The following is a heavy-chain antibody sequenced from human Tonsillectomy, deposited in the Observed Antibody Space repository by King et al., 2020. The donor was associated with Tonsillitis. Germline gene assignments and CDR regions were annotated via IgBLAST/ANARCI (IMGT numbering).Heavy chain of an antibody. CDR2: LYSGGST. CDR3: ARGRGYSGYHFDY. V-gene: IGHV3-53*01. CDR1: GFTVSSNY. Sequence: VQLVESGGGFIQPGGSLRLSRAASGFTVSSNYMGWVRQAPGEGLEWGSVLYSGGSTYYADSVKGRFTISRDNSQNTLYLQMNSLRAEDTAVYYCARGRGYSGYHFDYWGQGTLVTVSS. J-gene: IGHJ4*02. D-gene: IGHD5-12*01.